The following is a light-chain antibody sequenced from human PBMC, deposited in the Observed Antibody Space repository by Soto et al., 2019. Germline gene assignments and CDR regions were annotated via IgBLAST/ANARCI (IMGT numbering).Light chain of an antibody. V-gene: IGLV2-23*02. CDR3: FSYAGNSIWL. CDR2: EVT. J-gene: IGLJ2*01. Sequence: QSALTQPASVSGSPGQSITISCTGTRSDVGSYNSIAWYQQHTGKAPRVVIFEVTKRPSGISDRFSGSKSGYTASLTISGRQADDEADYFCFSYAGNSIWLFGGGTKVTVL. CDR1: RSDVGSYNS.